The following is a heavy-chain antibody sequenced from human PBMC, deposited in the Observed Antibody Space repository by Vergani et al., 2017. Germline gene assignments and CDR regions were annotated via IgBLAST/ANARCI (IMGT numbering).Heavy chain of an antibody. V-gene: IGHV3-73*02. CDR3: TRLRGMNWNYASAFDI. Sequence: EVQLVESGGGLVQPGGSLKLSCAASGFTFSGSAMHWVRQASGKGLEWVGRIRSKANSYATAYAASVKGRVTISRDDSKNTAYLQMNSLKTEDTAVYYCTRLRGMNWNYASAFDIWGQGTMVTVSS. J-gene: IGHJ3*02. CDR2: IRSKANSYAT. D-gene: IGHD1-7*01. CDR1: GFTFSGSA.